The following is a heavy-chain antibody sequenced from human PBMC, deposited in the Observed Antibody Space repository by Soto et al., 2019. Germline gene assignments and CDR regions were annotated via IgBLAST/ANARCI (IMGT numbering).Heavy chain of an antibody. V-gene: IGHV4-59*01. CDR2: IYFRGST. CDR1: GGSISSYY. Sequence: PSETLSLTCTVSGGSISSYYWSWIRQPPGKGLEWIGYIYFRGSTNYNPSLKSRVTISVDTSKNQFSLKLNSATAADTAMYYCARDLGVEMATIRNYYGMDVWGQGTTVTVSS. CDR3: ARDLGVEMATIRNYYGMDV. D-gene: IGHD5-12*01. J-gene: IGHJ6*02.